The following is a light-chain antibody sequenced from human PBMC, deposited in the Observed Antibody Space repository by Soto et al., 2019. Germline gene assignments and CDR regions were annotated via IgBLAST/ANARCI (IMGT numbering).Light chain of an antibody. J-gene: IGKJ1*01. Sequence: VMTHSLATLAVSPGERATLSCRASQSVSSNLAWYQQKPGQAPRLLISGASPRATGIPARFSGSGSGTEFPLTISSLQSEDFAVYYCQQYNNWPRTFGQGTKV. CDR1: QSVSSN. CDR3: QQYNNWPRT. CDR2: GAS. V-gene: IGKV3-15*01.